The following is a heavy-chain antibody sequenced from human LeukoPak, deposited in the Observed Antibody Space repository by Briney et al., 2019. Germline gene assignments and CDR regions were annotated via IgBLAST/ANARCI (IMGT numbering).Heavy chain of an antibody. CDR3: ARDLLSYDILTGYSYYFDY. J-gene: IGHJ4*02. V-gene: IGHV1-8*01. D-gene: IGHD3-9*01. Sequence: ASVKVSCKASGYTFTSYDINWVRQATGQGLEWMGWMNPNSGNTGYAQKFQGRVTMTRDTSTSTVYMELSSLRSEDTAVYYCARDLLSYDILTGYSYYFDYWGQGTLVTVSS. CDR1: GYTFTSYD. CDR2: MNPNSGNT.